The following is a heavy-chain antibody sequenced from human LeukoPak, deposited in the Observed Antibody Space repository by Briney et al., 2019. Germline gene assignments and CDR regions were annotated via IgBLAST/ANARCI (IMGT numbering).Heavy chain of an antibody. V-gene: IGHV3-7*01. CDR2: IKQDGNEK. CDR3: ARTRFSDYVWGSYRPFQGYYFDY. J-gene: IGHJ4*02. Sequence: PGGSLRLSCVASGFTFSNYWMSWVRQAPGKGLEWVANIKQDGNEKYYVDSVKGRITISRDNAKNSLYLQMNSLRAEDTAVYYCARTRFSDYVWGSYRPFQGYYFDYWGQGTLVTVSS. CDR1: GFTFSNYW. D-gene: IGHD3-16*02.